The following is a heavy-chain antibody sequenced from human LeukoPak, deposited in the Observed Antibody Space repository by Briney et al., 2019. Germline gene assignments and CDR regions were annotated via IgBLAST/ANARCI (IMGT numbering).Heavy chain of an antibody. J-gene: IGHJ6*02. CDR3: AKSHDFWSGYSLDYYYYYGMDV. V-gene: IGHV3-23*01. Sequence: GGSLRLSCAASGFTFSSYAMGWVRQAPGKGLEWVSAISGSGGSTYYADSVKGRFTISRDNSKNTLYLQMNSLRAEDTAVYYCAKSHDFWSGYSLDYYYYYGMDVWGQGTTVTVSS. CDR1: GFTFSSYA. CDR2: ISGSGGST. D-gene: IGHD3-3*01.